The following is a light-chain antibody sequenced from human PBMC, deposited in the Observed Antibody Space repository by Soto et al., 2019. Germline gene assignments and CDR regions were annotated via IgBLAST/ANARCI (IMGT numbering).Light chain of an antibody. Sequence: QSALTQPASVSGSPGQSITISCTGTSSDVGGYNYVSWYQQHPGKAPKLMIYEVCNRPSGVPDRFSGSKSGTSASLAITGLQAEDEAHYFCQSYDFTLGAFWVFGGGTKLTVL. CDR3: QSYDFTLGAFWV. J-gene: IGLJ3*02. CDR2: EVC. CDR1: SSDVGGYNY. V-gene: IGLV2-14*01.